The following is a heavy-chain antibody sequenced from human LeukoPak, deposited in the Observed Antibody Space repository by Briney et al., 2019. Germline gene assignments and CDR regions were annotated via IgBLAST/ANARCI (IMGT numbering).Heavy chain of an antibody. CDR1: GGTFSSYA. CDR3: ARTMQQWLVDAAGGNY. Sequence: SVKVSCKASGGTFSSYAISWVRQAPGQGLEWMGGIIPIFGTANYAQKFQGRVTITADESTSTAYMELRSLRSDDTAVYYCARTMQQWLVDAAGGNYWGQGTLVTVSS. CDR2: IIPIFGTA. D-gene: IGHD6-19*01. V-gene: IGHV1-69*13. J-gene: IGHJ4*02.